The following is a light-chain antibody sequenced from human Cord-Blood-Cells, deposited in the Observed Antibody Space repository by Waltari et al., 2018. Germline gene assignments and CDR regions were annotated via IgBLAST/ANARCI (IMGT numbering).Light chain of an antibody. CDR2: PDS. CDR3: QAWDSSHVV. Sequence: SYELTQPPSVSVSPGQTASITCSGDKLGEKYACWYQQKPGQSPVLVIYPDSKRPSGIPERFSGSNSGNTATLTISGTQAMDEADYYCQAWDSSHVVFGGGTKLPVL. V-gene: IGLV3-1*01. CDR1: KLGEKY. J-gene: IGLJ2*01.